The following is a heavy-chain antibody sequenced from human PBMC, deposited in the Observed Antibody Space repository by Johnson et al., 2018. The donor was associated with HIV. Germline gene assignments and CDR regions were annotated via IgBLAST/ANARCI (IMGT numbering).Heavy chain of an antibody. Sequence: FSNYAMHWVRQAPGKGLDYVSGISTNGGSTYYANSVKGRFTISRDNSKNTLYLQMDSLRAEDTAVYYCAKIRTSGTGDAFDIWGQGTMVTVSS. CDR2: ISTNGGST. V-gene: IGHV3-64*01. CDR3: AKIRTSGTGDAFDI. D-gene: IGHD1-14*01. CDR1: FSNYA. J-gene: IGHJ3*02.